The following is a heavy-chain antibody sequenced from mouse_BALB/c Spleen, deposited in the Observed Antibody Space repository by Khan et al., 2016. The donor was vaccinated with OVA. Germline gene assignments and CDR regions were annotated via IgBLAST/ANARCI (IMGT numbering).Heavy chain of an antibody. CDR1: GYSFTDHY. CDR3: ARMDTTSFDF. D-gene: IGHD2-3*01. CDR2: IYPGSGNT. V-gene: IGHV1-77*01. J-gene: IGHJ2*01. Sequence: QVQLKQSGADLARPGASVNLSCKASGYSFTDHYITWVKQKTGQGLEWIGEIYPGSGNTYYNENFKGKASLTADKSSNTAYMQLSSLTSEDSAVYFCARMDTTSFDFWGQGTTLTVSS.